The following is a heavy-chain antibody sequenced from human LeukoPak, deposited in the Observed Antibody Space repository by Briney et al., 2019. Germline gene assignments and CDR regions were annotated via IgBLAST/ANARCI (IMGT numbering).Heavy chain of an antibody. J-gene: IGHJ4*02. D-gene: IGHD3-16*01. CDR1: GFTFSSYE. V-gene: IGHV3-48*03. CDR3: AREGEWAYAY. CDR2: ISSSGSTI. Sequence: GGSLRLSCAASGFTFSSYEMNWVRQAPGKGLEWVSYISSSGSTIYYADSVKGRFTISRDNAKNSLYLQMNSLRAEDTAVYYCAREGEWAYAYWGQGTLVTVSS.